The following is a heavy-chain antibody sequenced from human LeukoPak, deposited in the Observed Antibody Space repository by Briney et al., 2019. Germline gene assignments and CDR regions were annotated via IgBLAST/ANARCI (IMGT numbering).Heavy chain of an antibody. J-gene: IGHJ6*02. D-gene: IGHD6-13*01. V-gene: IGHV3-33*01. Sequence: GRSLRLSCAASGFTFSSYGMHWVRQAPGKGLEWVAVIWYDGSNNYYADSVKGRFTISRDNSKNTLYLQMNSLRAEDTAVYYCARDIAAAGSRYYYYGMDVWGQGTTVTVFS. CDR2: IWYDGSNN. CDR1: GFTFSSYG. CDR3: ARDIAAAGSRYYYYGMDV.